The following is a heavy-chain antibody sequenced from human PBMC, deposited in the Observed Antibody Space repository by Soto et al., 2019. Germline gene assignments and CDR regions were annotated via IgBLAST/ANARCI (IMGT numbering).Heavy chain of an antibody. Sequence: KPSETLSLTCTVSGGSISSYYWSWIRQPPGKGLEWIGYIYYSGSTNYNPSIKSRVTISVDTSKNQFSLKLSSVTAADTAVYYCARVWIYDILTGYSPNDSYYFDYWGQGTLVTVSS. D-gene: IGHD3-9*01. V-gene: IGHV4-59*01. CDR3: ARVWIYDILTGYSPNDSYYFDY. CDR1: GGSISSYY. CDR2: IYYSGST. J-gene: IGHJ4*02.